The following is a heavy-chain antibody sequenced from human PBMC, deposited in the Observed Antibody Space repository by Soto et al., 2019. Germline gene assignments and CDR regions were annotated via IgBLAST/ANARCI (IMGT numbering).Heavy chain of an antibody. CDR3: VPGLGSIAVAGRVPRNFDY. Sequence: GVPLRHSSAASEFSFGRDAMSRVRLGPKKELDCVADFRGSGGSTYYADSVKGRFTISRDNSKNTLYLQMNSLRSDDTAVYYCVPGLGSIAVAGRVPRNFDYWGQETLVTVSS. D-gene: IGHD6-19*01. CDR2: FRGSGGST. J-gene: IGHJ4*02. CDR1: EFSFGRDA. V-gene: IGHV3-23*01.